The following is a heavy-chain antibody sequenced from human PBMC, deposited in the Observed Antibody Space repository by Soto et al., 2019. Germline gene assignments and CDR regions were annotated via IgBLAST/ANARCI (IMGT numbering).Heavy chain of an antibody. V-gene: IGHV4-31*03. CDR2: IYNSGST. Sequence: QVQLQESGPGLVKPSQTLSLTCTVSGGSISSGGYYWSWIRQHPGKGLEWIGYIYNSGSTYYNPSLKRRVAISVDTSKNQFSLQLSSVTAADTAVYYCARERDVWYFDLWGRGTLVTVSS. CDR3: ARERDVWYFDL. CDR1: GGSISSGGYY. J-gene: IGHJ2*01.